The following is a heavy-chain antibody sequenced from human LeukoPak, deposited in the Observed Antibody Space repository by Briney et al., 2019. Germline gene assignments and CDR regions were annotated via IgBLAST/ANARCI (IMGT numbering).Heavy chain of an antibody. CDR3: AKVYLSIVVVPAADY. J-gene: IGHJ4*02. D-gene: IGHD2-2*01. CDR1: GFTFSSYG. CDR2: ISYDGSNK. V-gene: IGHV3-30*18. Sequence: GGSLRLSCAASGFTFSSYGMHWVRQAPGKGLEWVAVISYDGSNKYYADSVKSRFTISRDNSKNTLYLQMNSLRAEDTAVYYCAKVYLSIVVVPAADYWGQGTLVTVSS.